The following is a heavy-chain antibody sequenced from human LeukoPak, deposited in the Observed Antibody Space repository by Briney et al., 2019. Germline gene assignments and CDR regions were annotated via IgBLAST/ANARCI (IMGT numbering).Heavy chain of an antibody. Sequence: GGSLRLSCAASGFTFNKAWMSWVRQAPGKGLEWVGRIKSKTDGGTTDYAAPVKGRFIILTDDSENTLYLQMNSLKIGDTAVYYCTTDLDSIPGYLDYWGQGILVTVSS. V-gene: IGHV3-15*01. CDR1: GFTFNKAW. J-gene: IGHJ4*02. CDR2: IKSKTDGGTT. D-gene: IGHD3-22*01. CDR3: TTDLDSIPGYLDY.